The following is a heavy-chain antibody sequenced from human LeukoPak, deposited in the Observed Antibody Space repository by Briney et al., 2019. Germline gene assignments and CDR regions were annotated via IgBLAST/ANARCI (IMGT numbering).Heavy chain of an antibody. CDR1: GFTFSTYS. D-gene: IGHD3-22*01. V-gene: IGHV3-48*01. CDR2: ISARSTST. J-gene: IGHJ4*02. Sequence: GGSLRLSCAASGFTFSTYSMNWVRQAPGKGLEWVSYISARSTSTHYADSVKGRFTISRDNDKDSLYLQMDSLRVEDTAIYYCAGDHEFYDRSPHYLGGAIDHWGQGALVTVSS. CDR3: AGDHEFYDRSPHYLGGAIDH.